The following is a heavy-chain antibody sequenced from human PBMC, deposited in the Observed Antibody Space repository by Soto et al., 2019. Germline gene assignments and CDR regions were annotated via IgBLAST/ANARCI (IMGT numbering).Heavy chain of an antibody. J-gene: IGHJ3*02. CDR1: GGTFSSYT. Sequence: SVKVSCKASGGTFSSYTISWVRQAPGQGLEWMGRIIPILGIANYAQKFQGRVTITADKSTSTAYMELSSLRSEDTAVYYCAREGSYYAANAFDIWGQGTMVTVSS. CDR3: AREGSYYAANAFDI. D-gene: IGHD3-3*01. CDR2: IIPILGIA. V-gene: IGHV1-69*04.